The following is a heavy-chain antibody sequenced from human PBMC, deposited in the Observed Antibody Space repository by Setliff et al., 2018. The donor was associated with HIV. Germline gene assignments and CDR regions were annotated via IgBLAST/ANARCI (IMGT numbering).Heavy chain of an antibody. D-gene: IGHD1-1*01. J-gene: IGHJ4*02. Sequence: GGSLRLSCAASGFTLRSYGMHWVRQAPGKGLEWVTVLWFDGIRKYYVDSVKGRFTISRDNAKNSLYLQMDSLRAEDTAVYYCTRNEIWGQGTLVTVSS. CDR1: GFTLRSYG. V-gene: IGHV3-33*01. CDR2: LWFDGIRK. CDR3: TRNEI.